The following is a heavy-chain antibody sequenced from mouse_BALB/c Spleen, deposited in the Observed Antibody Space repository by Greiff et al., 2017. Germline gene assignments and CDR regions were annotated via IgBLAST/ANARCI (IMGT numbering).Heavy chain of an antibody. CDR2: INPSNGRT. J-gene: IGHJ4*01. CDR3: ASAYYRYDGYAMDY. CDR1: GYTFTSYW. Sequence: VQLQQPGAELVKPGASVKLSCKASGYTFTSYWMHWVKQRPGQGLEWIGEINPSNGRTNYNEKFKSKATLTVDKSSSTAYMQLSSLTSEDSAVYYCASAYYRYDGYAMDYWGQGTSVTVSS. V-gene: IGHV1S81*02. D-gene: IGHD2-14*01.